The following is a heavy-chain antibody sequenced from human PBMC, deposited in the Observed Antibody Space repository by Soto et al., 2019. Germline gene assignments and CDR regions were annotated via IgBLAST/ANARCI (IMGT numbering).Heavy chain of an antibody. Sequence: SETLSLTCAVYGGSFSGYYWSWIRQPPGKGLEWIGEINHSGSTNYNPSLKSRVTISVDTSKNQFSLKLSSVTAADTAVYYCARLRRLVRGYYYYGMDVWGQGTMVTVSS. D-gene: IGHD6-19*01. V-gene: IGHV4-34*01. CDR3: ARLRRLVRGYYYYGMDV. CDR1: GGSFSGYY. J-gene: IGHJ6*02. CDR2: INHSGST.